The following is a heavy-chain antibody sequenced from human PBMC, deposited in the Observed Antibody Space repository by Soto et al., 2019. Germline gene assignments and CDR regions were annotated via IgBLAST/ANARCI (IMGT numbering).Heavy chain of an antibody. Sequence: LRLSCAASGFTFDDYTMHWVRQAPGKGLEWVSLISWDGGSTYYADSVKGRFTISRDNSKNSLYLQMNSLRTEDTALYYCAKEAAAGIDYWGQGTLVTVSS. V-gene: IGHV3-43*01. D-gene: IGHD6-13*01. J-gene: IGHJ4*02. CDR3: AKEAAAGIDY. CDR2: ISWDGGST. CDR1: GFTFDDYT.